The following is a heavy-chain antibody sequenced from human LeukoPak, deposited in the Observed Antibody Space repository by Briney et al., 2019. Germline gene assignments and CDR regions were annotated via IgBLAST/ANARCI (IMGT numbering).Heavy chain of an antibody. D-gene: IGHD2-2*01. Sequence: PGGSLRLSCVASGFTFSSSAIYWVRQAPGRGLEWVSVISGSGGSPDYTDSVKGRFTISRDNSKNTLYLQMNSLRAEDTAVYYCAKGGKTIMCPTSCYDYWGQGTLVTVSS. CDR1: GFTFSSSA. V-gene: IGHV3-23*01. CDR3: AKGGKTIMCPTSCYDY. J-gene: IGHJ4*02. CDR2: ISGSGGSP.